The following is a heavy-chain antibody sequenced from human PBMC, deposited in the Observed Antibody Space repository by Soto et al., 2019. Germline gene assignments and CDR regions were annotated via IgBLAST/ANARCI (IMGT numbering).Heavy chain of an antibody. CDR3: ARENQDQATAIPVYNWFDP. D-gene: IGHD2-2*02. Sequence: QVQLQESGPGLVKPSGTLSLTCAVSGGSISSSNWCSWVRQPPGKGLEWIGEIYHSGSTNYNPSLKSRVAISVDKSKNQFYLKLSSVTAADTAVYYCARENQDQATAIPVYNWFDPWGQGTLVTACS. V-gene: IGHV4-4*02. CDR2: IYHSGST. CDR1: GGSISSSNW. J-gene: IGHJ5*02.